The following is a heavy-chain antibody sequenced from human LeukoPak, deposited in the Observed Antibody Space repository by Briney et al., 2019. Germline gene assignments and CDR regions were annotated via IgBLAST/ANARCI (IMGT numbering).Heavy chain of an antibody. J-gene: IGHJ2*01. CDR2: VSPNGYTI. Sequence: SGGSLRLSCAASGFTFSSYSMNWVRQAPGKGLEWVSYVSPNGYTIHYADSVKGRFTISRDNAKDSLYLQMNSLRAEDTAVYYCAREDAYLNWYFDLWGRGTLVTVSS. CDR1: GFTFSSYS. CDR3: AREDAYLNWYFDL. V-gene: IGHV3-48*01. D-gene: IGHD2-2*01.